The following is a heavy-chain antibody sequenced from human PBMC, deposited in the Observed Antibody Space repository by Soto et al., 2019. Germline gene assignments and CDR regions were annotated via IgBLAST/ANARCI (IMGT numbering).Heavy chain of an antibody. Sequence: ASETLSLTCAVSGYSISSGYYWGWIRQTPGKGLEWIAGIYHSGSTYYNPSLKSRVTISVDTSKNQFSLKLTSVTAADTAVYYCARGAATVTPGWFDPWGQGIMVTVSS. D-gene: IGHD4-17*01. CDR1: GYSISSGYY. J-gene: IGHJ5*02. CDR3: ARGAATVTPGWFDP. CDR2: IYHSGST. V-gene: IGHV4-38-2*01.